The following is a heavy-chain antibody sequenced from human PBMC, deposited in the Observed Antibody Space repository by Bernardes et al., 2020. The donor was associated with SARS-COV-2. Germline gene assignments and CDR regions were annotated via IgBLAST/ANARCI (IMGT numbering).Heavy chain of an antibody. CDR2: ISGNGVNK. D-gene: IGHD6-19*01. CDR1: GFTFSTYA. J-gene: IGHJ3*02. Sequence: GGSLRLSCAASGFTFSTYAMIWVRQAPGKGLKWVSTISGNGVNKYHADSVKGRFTISRDNSKNTLYLQMNSLRAEDTGVYFCAKVSSSGWYAFDIWGQGTRVSVST. V-gene: IGHV3-23*01. CDR3: AKVSSSGWYAFDI.